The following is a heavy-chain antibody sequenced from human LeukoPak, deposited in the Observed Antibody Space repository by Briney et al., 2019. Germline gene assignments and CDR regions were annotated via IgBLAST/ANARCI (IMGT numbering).Heavy chain of an antibody. CDR1: GGSISSYY. CDR3: ARSYYDILTGYSYYMDV. V-gene: IGHV4-59*01. Sequence: SETLSLTCTVSGGSISSYYWSWIRQPPGKGLEWIGYIYYSGSTNYNPSLKSRVTISVDTSKNQFSLKLSSVTAADTAVYYCARSYYDILTGYSYYMDVWGKGTTVTVSS. J-gene: IGHJ6*03. D-gene: IGHD3-9*01. CDR2: IYYSGST.